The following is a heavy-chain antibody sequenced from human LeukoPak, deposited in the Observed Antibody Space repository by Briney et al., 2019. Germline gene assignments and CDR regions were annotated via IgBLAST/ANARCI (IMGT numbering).Heavy chain of an antibody. CDR3: AKSPSWGSGLDAFDI. CDR2: IYYTGST. Sequence: SETLSLTCTVSGGSISNYYWSWIRPPPGKGLEWIGYIYYTGSTKYNPSLKSRVTLSVDSSKTQFSLKLNSVTAADTAVYYCAKSPSWGSGLDAFDIWGQGTMVTVSS. CDR1: GGSISNYY. V-gene: IGHV4-59*01. D-gene: IGHD7-27*01. J-gene: IGHJ3*02.